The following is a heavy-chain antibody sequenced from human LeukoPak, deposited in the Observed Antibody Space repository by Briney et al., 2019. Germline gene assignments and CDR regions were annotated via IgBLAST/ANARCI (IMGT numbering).Heavy chain of an antibody. CDR1: GGSVSSGSYY. V-gene: IGHV4-61*01. J-gene: IGHJ3*02. CDR2: IYYSGST. D-gene: IGHD3-10*01. Sequence: SETLSLTCTVSGGSVSSGSYYWSWIRQPPGKGLECIGYIYYSGSTNYNPSLKRRTTISVDTSKNQFSLKLSSVTAADTAVYYCAREIWFGGLLSDAFDIWGQGTVVTVSS. CDR3: AREIWFGGLLSDAFDI.